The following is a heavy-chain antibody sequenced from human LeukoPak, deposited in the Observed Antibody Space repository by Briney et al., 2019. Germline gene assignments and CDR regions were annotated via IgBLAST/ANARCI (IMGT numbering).Heavy chain of an antibody. CDR1: GFTFSSYW. CDR2: ISSSSSDK. J-gene: IGHJ4*02. D-gene: IGHD5-24*01. Sequence: GGSLRLSCAASGFTFSSYWMSWVRQAPGKGLEWVSFISSSSSDKFYADSVTGRFTISRDNAKNSLYLQMNSLRADDTAVYYCARDLGDGYSPFDYWGQGTLVTVSS. CDR3: ARDLGDGYSPFDY. V-gene: IGHV3-21*01.